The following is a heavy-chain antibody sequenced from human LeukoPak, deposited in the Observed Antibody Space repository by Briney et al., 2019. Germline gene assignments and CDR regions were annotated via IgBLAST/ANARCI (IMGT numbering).Heavy chain of an antibody. D-gene: IGHD6-19*01. J-gene: IGHJ4*02. V-gene: IGHV3-23*01. CDR1: GFTFSSYA. CDR2: ISGSGDNT. Sequence: PGGSLRLSCVASGFTFSSYAINWVRQAPGRGLEWVSIISGSGDNTNYADSVKGRFTISRDNSKNTLYLQVNSLRAEDTAVYYCAKTGGIGISVAHWGQGTLVTVSS. CDR3: AKTGGIGISVAH.